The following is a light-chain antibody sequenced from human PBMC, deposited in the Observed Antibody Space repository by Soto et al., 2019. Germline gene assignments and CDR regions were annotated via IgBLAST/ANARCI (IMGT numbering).Light chain of an antibody. CDR2: EGS. CDR3: CSYAGSSTWV. Sequence: QSALTQPASVSGSPGQSITISCTGTNSDVGSYNLVSWYQQHPGKAPKLLIYEGSKRPSGVSNRFSGSKSGNTASLTISGLQAEDEADYYGCSYAGSSTWVFGGGTQLTVL. V-gene: IGLV2-23*01. CDR1: NSDVGSYNL. J-gene: IGLJ3*02.